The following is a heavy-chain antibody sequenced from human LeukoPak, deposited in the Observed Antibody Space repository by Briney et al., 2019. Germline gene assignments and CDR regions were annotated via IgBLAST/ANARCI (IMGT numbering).Heavy chain of an antibody. V-gene: IGHV3-48*01. CDR1: GFTFSSYS. J-gene: IGHJ4*02. CDR3: AREGDDYYDSSGYFDY. CDR2: ISSSSSTI. D-gene: IGHD3-22*01. Sequence: GGSLRLSCAASGFTFSSYSMNWVRQAPGKGLEWVSYISSSSSTIYYADSVKGRFTISRDNSKNSMYMQMNSLRAEDTAVYYCAREGDDYYDSSGYFDYWGQGNLVTVSS.